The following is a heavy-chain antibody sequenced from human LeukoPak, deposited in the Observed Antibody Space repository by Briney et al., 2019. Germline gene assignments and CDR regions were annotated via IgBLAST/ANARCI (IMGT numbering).Heavy chain of an antibody. D-gene: IGHD1-26*01. V-gene: IGHV4-59*08. J-gene: IGHJ4*02. Sequence: SETLSLTCTVSGGSIRSYYWSWMRQPPGKGLEWIGYIYYSGSTKYNPSLMSRSTISVDTSKNQFSLKLSSVTAADTAVYYCASGSYYFDYWGQGTLVTVSS. CDR3: ASGSYYFDY. CDR1: GGSIRSYY. CDR2: IYYSGST.